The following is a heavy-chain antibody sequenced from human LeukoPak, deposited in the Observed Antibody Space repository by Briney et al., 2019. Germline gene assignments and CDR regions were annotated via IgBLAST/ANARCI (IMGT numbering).Heavy chain of an antibody. J-gene: IGHJ4*02. CDR3: AKVVYVGYYDSSGYYPFDY. V-gene: IGHV3-23*01. D-gene: IGHD3-22*01. CDR1: GFTFSSYA. CDR2: ISGSGGST. Sequence: PGGSLRLSCAASGFTFSSYAMSWVRQAPGKGLEWVSGISGSGGSTYYADSVKGRFTISRDNSKNTLYLQMNSLRAEDTAVYFCAKVVYVGYYDSSGYYPFDYGGQGTLVTVSS.